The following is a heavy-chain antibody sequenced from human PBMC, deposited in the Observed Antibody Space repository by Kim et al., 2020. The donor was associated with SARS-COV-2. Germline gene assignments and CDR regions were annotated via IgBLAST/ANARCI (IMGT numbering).Heavy chain of an antibody. J-gene: IGHJ4*02. V-gene: IGHV4-39*07. Sequence: SETLSLICTVSGGSISSSSYYWGWIRQPPGKGLEWIGSIYYSGSTYYNPSLKSRVTISVDTSKNQFSLKLSSVTAADTAVYYCARDLYEVAGAHFDYWGQGTLVTVSS. CDR1: GGSISSSSYY. CDR2: IYYSGST. CDR3: ARDLYEVAGAHFDY. D-gene: IGHD6-19*01.